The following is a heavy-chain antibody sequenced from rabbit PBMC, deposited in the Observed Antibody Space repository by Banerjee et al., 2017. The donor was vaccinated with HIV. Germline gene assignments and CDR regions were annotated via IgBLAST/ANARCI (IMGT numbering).Heavy chain of an antibody. CDR2: INAGSGNT. CDR3: ARDWGAYAGHGYATGWLDL. Sequence: QEQLEESGGDLVKPGASLTLTCTTSGFSFSNSYWICWVRQAPVTGLEWIACINAGSGNTYYASWAKGRFTISKTSSTTVTLQMTSLTAADTATYFCARDWGAYAGHGYATGWLDLWGQGTLVTVS. J-gene: IGHJ5*01. CDR1: GFSFSNSYW. V-gene: IGHV1S45*01. D-gene: IGHD6-1*01.